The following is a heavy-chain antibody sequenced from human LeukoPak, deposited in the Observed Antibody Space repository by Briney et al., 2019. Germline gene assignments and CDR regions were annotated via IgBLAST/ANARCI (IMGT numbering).Heavy chain of an antibody. CDR3: ARADIAVAGTGVDY. V-gene: IGHV4-34*01. CDR1: GGSFSGYY. D-gene: IGHD6-19*01. CDR2: INHSGST. Sequence: SETLSLTCAVYGGSFSGYYWSWIRQPPGKGLEWIGEINHSGSTNYNPSLKSRVTISVDTSKNQFSLKLSSVTAADTAVYYCARADIAVAGTGVDYWGQGTLVTVSS. J-gene: IGHJ4*02.